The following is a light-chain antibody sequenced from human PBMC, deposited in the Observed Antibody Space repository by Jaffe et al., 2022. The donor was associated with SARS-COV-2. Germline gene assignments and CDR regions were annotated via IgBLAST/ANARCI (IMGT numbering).Light chain of an antibody. CDR3: AAWDDSLSDWV. V-gene: IGLV1-47*01. Sequence: QSVLTQPPSASGTPGQRVTISCSGSSSNIGSNYVYWYQQLPGTAPKLHIYRNNQRPSGVPDRVSGSKSGTSASLAISGLRSEDEADYYCAAWDDSLSDWVFGGGTKLTVL. CDR1: SSNIGSNY. J-gene: IGLJ3*02. CDR2: RNN.